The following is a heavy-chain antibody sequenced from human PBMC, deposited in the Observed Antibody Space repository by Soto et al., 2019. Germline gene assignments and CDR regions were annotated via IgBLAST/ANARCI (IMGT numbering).Heavy chain of an antibody. D-gene: IGHD4-17*01. V-gene: IGHV3-74*01. CDR2: INSDGSST. J-gene: IGHJ4*02. CDR1: GFTFSSYW. CDR3: ARDYGDYPPADY. Sequence: EVQLVESGGGLVQPGGSLRLSCAASGFTFSSYWMHWVRQAPGKGLVWVSRINSDGSSTSYADSVKGRYTISRDNAKNTLYLQMNSLRAEDTAVDYCARDYGDYPPADYWGQGTLVTVSS.